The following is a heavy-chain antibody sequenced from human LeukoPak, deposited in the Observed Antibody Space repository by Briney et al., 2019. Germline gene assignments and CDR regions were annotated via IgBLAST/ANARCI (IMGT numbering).Heavy chain of an antibody. CDR2: ISSSSSYI. CDR3: ARAYLNSSPLLSAFDI. Sequence: PGGSLRLSCAASGFTFSSYSMNWVRQAPGKGLEWVSSISSSSSYIYYADSVKGRFTISRDNAKNSLYLQMNSLRAEDTAVYYCARAYLNSSPLLSAFDIWGQGTMVTVSS. CDR1: GFTFSSYS. J-gene: IGHJ3*02. V-gene: IGHV3-21*01. D-gene: IGHD6-13*01.